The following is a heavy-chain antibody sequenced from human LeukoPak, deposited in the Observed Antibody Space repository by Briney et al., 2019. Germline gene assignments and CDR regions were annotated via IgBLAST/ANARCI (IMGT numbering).Heavy chain of an antibody. V-gene: IGHV5-51*01. D-gene: IGHD3-22*01. CDR1: GYSFISYW. CDR2: IYPGDSDT. Sequence: GESLKFSCKGSGYSFISYWIGWVRQMPGKGLEWLGIIYPGDSDTRYSPSFQGQVTISADKSISTAYLQWSSLKASDTAMYYCARAYASSGYKTQDDAFDIWGQGTMVTVSS. J-gene: IGHJ3*02. CDR3: ARAYASSGYKTQDDAFDI.